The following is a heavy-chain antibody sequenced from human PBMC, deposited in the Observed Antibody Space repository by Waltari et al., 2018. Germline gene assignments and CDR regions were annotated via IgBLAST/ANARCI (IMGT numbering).Heavy chain of an antibody. V-gene: IGHV3-11*01. CDR1: GFTLRDYY. CDR3: ASPSPYDSSGYYFDY. CDR2: ISSSGSTI. D-gene: IGHD3-22*01. J-gene: IGHJ4*02. Sequence: QVQLVESGGGLVKPGGSRRLCCAASGFTLRDYYMSWLRQAPGKGLEWVSYISSSGSTIYYADSVKGRFTISRDNAKNSLYLQMNSLRAEDTAVYYCASPSPYDSSGYYFDYWGQGTLVTVSS.